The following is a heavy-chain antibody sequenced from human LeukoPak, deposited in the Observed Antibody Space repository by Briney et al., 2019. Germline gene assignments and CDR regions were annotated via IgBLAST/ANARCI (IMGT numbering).Heavy chain of an antibody. CDR2: ISSSTSTI. CDR1: GFTFSSYW. V-gene: IGHV3-48*01. D-gene: IGHD3-10*01. J-gene: IGHJ4*02. CDR3: AKGGRITMLRGVQRDHYFDY. Sequence: ESGGSLRLSCAASGFTFSSYWMHWVRQAPGKGLEWVSYISSSTSTIYYADSVKGRFTISRDNSKNTLYLQMNSLRVEDTAVYYCAKGGRITMLRGVQRDHYFDYWGQGTLVTVSS.